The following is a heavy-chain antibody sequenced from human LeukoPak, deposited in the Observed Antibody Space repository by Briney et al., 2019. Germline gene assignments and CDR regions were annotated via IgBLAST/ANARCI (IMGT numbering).Heavy chain of an antibody. V-gene: IGHV3-53*01. CDR2: FYRGDST. CDR1: GFTVSSSY. D-gene: IGHD2-15*01. J-gene: IGHJ4*01. Sequence: GGSLRLSCAASGFTVSSSYMYWVRQAPGKGLEWVSFFYRGDSTYYAESVRGRFTISRDNSKNTLYLLMNSLIPEDTAVYYCAREVVSSPSYFDSWGQEPWSPSPQ. CDR3: AREVVSSPSYFDS.